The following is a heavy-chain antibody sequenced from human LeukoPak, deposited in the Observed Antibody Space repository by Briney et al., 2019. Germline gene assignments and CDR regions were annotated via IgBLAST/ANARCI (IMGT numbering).Heavy chain of an antibody. CDR1: GYTFTSYG. Sequence: ASVKVSCKASGYTFTSYGISWVPEAPGQGLEWMVWLSAYNGNTNYAQKLQGRVTRTTEPSTSTAYMELRSLRSADTDVYYCARVHLRFLEWLFIRYFDTWAQGTLVPVSS. J-gene: IGHJ4*02. V-gene: IGHV1-18*01. D-gene: IGHD3-3*01. CDR3: ARVHLRFLEWLFIRYFDT. CDR2: LSAYNGNT.